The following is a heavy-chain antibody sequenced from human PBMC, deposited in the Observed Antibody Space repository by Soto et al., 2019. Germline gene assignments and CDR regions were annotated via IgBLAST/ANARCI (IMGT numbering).Heavy chain of an antibody. J-gene: IGHJ4*02. CDR3: ARGHKTYYGSGSYYRFDY. V-gene: IGHV1-18*01. D-gene: IGHD3-10*01. CDR1: GYTFTSYG. CDR2: IIAYNGKA. Sequence: ASVKVSCKASGYTFTSYGISWVRQAPGQGLEWMGWIIAYNGKANYAQKLQGRVTMTTDESTSTAYMELSSLRSEDTAVYYCARGHKTYYGSGSYYRFDYWGQGTLVTVSS.